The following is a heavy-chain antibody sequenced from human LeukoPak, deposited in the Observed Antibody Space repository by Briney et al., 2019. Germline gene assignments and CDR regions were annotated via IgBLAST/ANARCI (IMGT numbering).Heavy chain of an antibody. D-gene: IGHD2-15*01. CDR2: ISYDGSNK. V-gene: IGHV3-30-3*01. CDR3: AREWSQYYFDY. Sequence: GGSLRLSCAASGFTFSSYATHWVRQAPGKGLEWVAVISYDGSNKYYADSVKGRFTISRDNSKNTLYLQMNSLRAEDTAVYYCAREWSQYYFDYWGQGTLVTVSS. J-gene: IGHJ4*02. CDR1: GFTFSSYA.